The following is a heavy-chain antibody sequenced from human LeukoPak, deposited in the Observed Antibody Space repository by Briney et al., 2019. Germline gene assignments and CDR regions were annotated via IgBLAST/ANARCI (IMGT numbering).Heavy chain of an antibody. CDR3: ARDITTDY. Sequence: GGSLRLSCAASRFVFSSTGMHWVRQAPGKGLEWVSYISSSSSTIYYADSVKGRFTISRDNAKNSLYLQMNSLRAEDTAVYYCARDITTDYWGQGTLVTVSS. D-gene: IGHD3-3*01. CDR1: RFVFSSTG. V-gene: IGHV3-48*04. CDR2: ISSSSSTI. J-gene: IGHJ4*02.